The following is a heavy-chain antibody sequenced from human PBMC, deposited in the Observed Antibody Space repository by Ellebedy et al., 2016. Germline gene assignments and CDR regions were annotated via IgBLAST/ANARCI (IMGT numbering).Heavy chain of an antibody. CDR1: GYTFTSYY. Sequence: ASVKVSXKASGYTFTSYYMHWVRQAPGQGLEWMGIINPSGGSTSYAQKFQGRVTMTRDTSTSTVYMELSSLRSEDTAVYYCAVYSSSWYTYFDYWGQGTLVTVSS. J-gene: IGHJ4*02. D-gene: IGHD6-13*01. CDR3: AVYSSSWYTYFDY. CDR2: INPSGGST. V-gene: IGHV1-46*01.